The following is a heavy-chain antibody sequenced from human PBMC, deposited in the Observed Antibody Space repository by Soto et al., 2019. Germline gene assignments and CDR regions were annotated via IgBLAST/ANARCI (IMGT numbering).Heavy chain of an antibody. J-gene: IGHJ6*02. Sequence: GGSLRLSCAASGFPFSTYAMSWVRQAPGKGLEWVSTLSGSGDRTYYADSVKGRLTISRDNSKNTLYLQMNSLRAEDTAVYYCAKNNFVWGNFYYGMDVWGQGTTVTVSS. CDR1: GFPFSTYA. CDR3: AKNNFVWGNFYYGMDV. CDR2: LSGSGDRT. D-gene: IGHD3-10*02. V-gene: IGHV3-23*01.